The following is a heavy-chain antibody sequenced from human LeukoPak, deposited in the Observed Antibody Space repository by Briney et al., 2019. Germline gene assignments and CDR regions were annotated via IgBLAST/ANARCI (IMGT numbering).Heavy chain of an antibody. CDR3: AEDPYYYGSGSYLDPNWYFDL. CDR1: GFTFDDYA. V-gene: IGHV3-9*01. D-gene: IGHD3-10*01. J-gene: IGHJ2*01. Sequence: GGSLRLSCAASGFTFDDYAMHWVRQAPGKGLEWVSGISWNSGSIGYADSVKGRFTISRDNAKNSLYLQMNSLRAEDTALYYCAEDPYYYGSGSYLDPNWYFDLWGRGTLVTVSS. CDR2: ISWNSGSI.